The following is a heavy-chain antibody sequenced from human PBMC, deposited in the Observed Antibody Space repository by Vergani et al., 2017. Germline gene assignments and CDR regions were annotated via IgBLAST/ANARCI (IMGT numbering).Heavy chain of an antibody. V-gene: IGHV4-59*01. CDR1: GGSISSYY. CDR3: ARVTPEYYDFWSGYRAYGMDV. Sequence: QVQLQESGPGLVKPSETLSLTCTVSGGSISSYYWSWIRQPPGKGLEWIGYIYYSGSTNYNPSLKSRVTISVDTSKNQFSLKLSSVTAADTAVYYCARVTPEYYDFWSGYRAYGMDVWGQGP. CDR2: IYYSGST. J-gene: IGHJ6*02. D-gene: IGHD3-3*01.